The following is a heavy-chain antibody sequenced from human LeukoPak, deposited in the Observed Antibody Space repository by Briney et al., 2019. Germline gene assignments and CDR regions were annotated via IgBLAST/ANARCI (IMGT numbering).Heavy chain of an antibody. CDR1: GFTFSSYS. J-gene: IGHJ4*02. D-gene: IGHD5-24*01. V-gene: IGHV3-48*04. Sequence: GGSLRLSCAASGFTFSSYSMNRVRQAPGKGLEWVSYISSSSSTIYYADSVKGRFTISRDNAKNSLYLQMNSLRAEDTAVYYCARVGRDGSIDYWGQGTLVTVSS. CDR3: ARVGRDGSIDY. CDR2: ISSSSSTI.